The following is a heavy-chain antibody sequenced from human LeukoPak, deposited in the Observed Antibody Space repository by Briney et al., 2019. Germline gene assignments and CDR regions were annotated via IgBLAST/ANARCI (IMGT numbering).Heavy chain of an antibody. CDR3: ASRYSSSWYYFDY. J-gene: IGHJ4*02. D-gene: IGHD6-13*01. Sequence: KPSETLSLTCTVSGGSISSGGYYWSWIRQHPGKGLEWIGYIYYSGSTYYNPSLKSRVTISVDTSKNQFSLKLSSVTAADTAVYYCASRYSSSWYYFDYWGQGTLVTVSS. V-gene: IGHV4-30-4*08. CDR2: IYYSGST. CDR1: GGSISSGGYY.